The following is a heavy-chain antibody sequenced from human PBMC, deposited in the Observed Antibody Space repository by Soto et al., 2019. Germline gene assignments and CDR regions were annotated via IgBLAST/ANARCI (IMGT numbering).Heavy chain of an antibody. Sequence: QVQLQESGPGLVEPSGTLSLTCAVSGASISNTNWWSWVRQPPGKGLEWIGENYHSGTTNCDPSLKSRVTISLDKSKNQFSLKLSSVTAADTAVYYCAIPGAGDFDYWGQGTLVTVSS. CDR1: GASISNTNW. CDR3: AIPGAGDFDY. V-gene: IGHV4-4*02. J-gene: IGHJ4*02. CDR2: NYHSGTT. D-gene: IGHD6-13*01.